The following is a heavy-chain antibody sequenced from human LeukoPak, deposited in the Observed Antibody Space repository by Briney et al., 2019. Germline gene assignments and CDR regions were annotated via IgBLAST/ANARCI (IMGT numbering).Heavy chain of an antibody. V-gene: IGHV4-39*01. CDR2: IYDSRTI. J-gene: IGHJ4*02. D-gene: IGHD4-23*01. CDR1: GGSISSGSHH. Sequence: SETLSLTCTVSGGSISSGSHHWGWFRQSPGKGLEWIGSIYDSRTIYYNPSLNSRVTISAVTSKNQFSLQLNSVTAADTAVYYCARHDGRSGGTMGALDSWGQGSRVTVSS. CDR3: ARHDGRSGGTMGALDS.